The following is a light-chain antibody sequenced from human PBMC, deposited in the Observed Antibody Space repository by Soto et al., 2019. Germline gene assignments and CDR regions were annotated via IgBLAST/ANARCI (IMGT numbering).Light chain of an antibody. CDR3: QQRGNWPLT. CDR1: QLISNY. CDR2: DAS. V-gene: IGKV3-11*01. J-gene: IGKJ4*01. Sequence: EIMLTQSPATLSLSPGETATLSCRANQLISNYLAWYQQKPGQAPRLLIYDASNRATGIPARFSGSGSGTDFNLTISSLEPEDFAVYYCQQRGNWPLTFGGGTKVEI.